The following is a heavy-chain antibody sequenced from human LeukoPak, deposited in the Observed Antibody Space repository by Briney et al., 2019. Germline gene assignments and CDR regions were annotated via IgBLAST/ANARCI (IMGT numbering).Heavy chain of an antibody. CDR2: INPNSGGT. CDR1: GYTFTRYY. Sequence: ASVKVSCKASGYTFTRYYMHWVRQAPGQGLEWMGRINPNSGGTNDAQKFQGRVTMTRDTSISTAYMELSRLRSDDAAVYYCASHSSGGAFDIWGQGTMVTVSS. D-gene: IGHD6-25*01. CDR3: ASHSSGGAFDI. V-gene: IGHV1-2*06. J-gene: IGHJ3*02.